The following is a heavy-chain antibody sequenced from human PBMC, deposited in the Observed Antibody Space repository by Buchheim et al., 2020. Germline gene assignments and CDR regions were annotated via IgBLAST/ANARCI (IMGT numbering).Heavy chain of an antibody. V-gene: IGHV3-66*01. J-gene: IGHJ6*02. CDR3: SKDRPAKVTTQYYDFPGVDV. CDR2: LYSEGSGGST. CDR1: GFTVTSNY. D-gene: IGHD4-17*01. Sequence: EVQLVESGGGLVQPGGSLRLSCAASGFTVTSNYTGWVRQAPGKGLEWVSVLYSEGSGGSTYYADSVRGRFTIPRDHSKNKLALQMNSLRAEDTAVYFCSKDRPAKVTTQYYDFPGVDVWGQGTT.